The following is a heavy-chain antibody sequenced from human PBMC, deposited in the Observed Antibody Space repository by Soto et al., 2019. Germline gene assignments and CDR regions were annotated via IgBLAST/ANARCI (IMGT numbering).Heavy chain of an antibody. CDR3: ARGGSSWYFYYYGMDV. J-gene: IGHJ6*02. CDR1: GGSFSGYY. V-gene: IGHV4-34*01. D-gene: IGHD6-19*01. CDR2: INHSGST. Sequence: SETLSLTCAVYGGSFSGYYWSWIRQPPGKGLEWIGEINHSGSTNYNPSLKSRVTISVDTSKSQFSLKLSSVTAADTAVYYCARGGSSWYFYYYGMDVWGQGTTVTVSS.